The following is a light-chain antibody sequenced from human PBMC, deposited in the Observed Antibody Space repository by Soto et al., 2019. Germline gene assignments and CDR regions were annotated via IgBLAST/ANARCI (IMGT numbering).Light chain of an antibody. Sequence: IHMTQSPSSLSASVGDRVTITCRASQRITTYLNWYQQKPGEAPKLLISTSGTLQRGVPSRFSGSASGTDFTLTITRLQPADFATYFCQQTYSTPYTFGQGTQLEFK. CDR2: TSG. CDR3: QQTYSTPYT. J-gene: IGKJ2*01. V-gene: IGKV1-39*01. CDR1: QRITTY.